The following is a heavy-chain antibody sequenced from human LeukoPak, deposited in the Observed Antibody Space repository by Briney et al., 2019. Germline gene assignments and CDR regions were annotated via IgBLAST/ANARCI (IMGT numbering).Heavy chain of an antibody. J-gene: IGHJ5*02. CDR2: ISGSGGST. D-gene: IGHD1-1*01. CDR1: GFTFSSYG. Sequence: GGSLRLSCAASGFTFSSYGMSWVRQAPGNGLDWVSAISGSGGSTYYADSVKGRFTISRDNSKNTLYLQMNSLRAEDTAVYYCAKDPLLGTASYNWFDPWGQGTLVTVSS. CDR3: AKDPLLGTASYNWFDP. V-gene: IGHV3-23*01.